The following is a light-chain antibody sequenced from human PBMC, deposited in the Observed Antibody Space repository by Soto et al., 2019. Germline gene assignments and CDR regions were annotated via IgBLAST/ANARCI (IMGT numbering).Light chain of an antibody. J-gene: IGKJ5*01. V-gene: IGKV3-15*01. CDR2: GAS. CDR1: QSVGRTY. Sequence: EIVLTQSPGTLSLSPGERATLSCRASQSVGRTYLAWYQQKRGQAPRXLIYGASTRETGIPARFSGSGSGTEFTLTISSLQSEDFAVDYCQQYNKRTPFFGQGTRLEIK. CDR3: QQYNKRTPF.